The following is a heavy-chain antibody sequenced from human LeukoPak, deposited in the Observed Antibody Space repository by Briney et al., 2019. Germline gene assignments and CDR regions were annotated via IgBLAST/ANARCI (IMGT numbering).Heavy chain of an antibody. V-gene: IGHV1-18*04. D-gene: IGHD5-18*01. CDR2: ISANNGNT. CDR1: GYTFTGYY. J-gene: IGHJ4*02. Sequence: ASVTVSCTASGYTFTGYYFHWVRQAPGQGLEWMGWISANNGNTNYAQKFQGRVTMTTDTSTSTVYMELRSLRSDDTAVYYCARDRGATTMVRIVDYWGQGTLVTVSS. CDR3: ARDRGATTMVRIVDY.